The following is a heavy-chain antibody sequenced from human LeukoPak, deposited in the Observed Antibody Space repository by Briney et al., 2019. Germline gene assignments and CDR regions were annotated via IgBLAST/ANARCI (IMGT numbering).Heavy chain of an antibody. CDR1: GGSISSYY. CDR3: ARQSDCSGDSCYSGSWYFDF. Sequence: PSETLSLTCTVSGGSISSYYWSWIRQPPGKGREWIGYIHYIGSTNYNPSLKSRVTISVDTSKKQFSLKLSSVTAADTAVYYCARQSDCSGDSCYSGSWYFDFWGQGTLVTVAS. CDR2: IHYIGST. V-gene: IGHV4-59*08. D-gene: IGHD2-15*01. J-gene: IGHJ4*02.